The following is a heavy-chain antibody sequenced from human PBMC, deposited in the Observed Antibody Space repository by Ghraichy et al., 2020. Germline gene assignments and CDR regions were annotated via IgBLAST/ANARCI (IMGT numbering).Heavy chain of an antibody. D-gene: IGHD6-19*01. J-gene: IGHJ4*02. CDR1: GGSISSYY. CDR3: ARDSNSSGWIDY. Sequence: SETLSLTCTVSGGSISSYYWSWIRQPPGKGLEWIGYIYYSGSTNYNPSLKSRVTISVDTSKNQFSLKLSSVTAADTAVYYCARDSNSSGWIDYWGQGTLVTVSS. V-gene: IGHV4-59*01. CDR2: IYYSGST.